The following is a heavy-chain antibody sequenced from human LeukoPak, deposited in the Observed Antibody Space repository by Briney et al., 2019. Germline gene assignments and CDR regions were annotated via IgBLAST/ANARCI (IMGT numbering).Heavy chain of an antibody. CDR2: ISYDGSNK. V-gene: IGHV3-30-3*01. J-gene: IGHJ3*02. CDR3: ARDQVQQLVPPGRAFDI. CDR1: GFAFSSYA. Sequence: PGGSLRLSCAASGFAFSSYAMHWVRQAPGKGLEWVAVISYDGSNKYYADSVKGRFTISRDNSKNTLYLQMNSLRAEDTAVYYCARDQVQQLVPPGRAFDIWGQGTMVTVSS. D-gene: IGHD6-13*01.